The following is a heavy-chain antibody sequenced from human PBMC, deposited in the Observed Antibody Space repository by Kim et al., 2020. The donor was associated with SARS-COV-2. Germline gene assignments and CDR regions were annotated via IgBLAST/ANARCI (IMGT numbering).Heavy chain of an antibody. V-gene: IGHV4-31*03. Sequence: SETLSLTCTVSGGSISSGGYYWSWIRQHPGKGLEWIGYIYYSGSTYYNPSLKSRVTISVDTSKNQFSLKLSSVTAADTAVYYCARGGSYYGVDYWGQGTLVTVSS. CDR2: IYYSGST. CDR3: ARGGSYYGVDY. D-gene: IGHD1-26*01. CDR1: GGSISSGGYY. J-gene: IGHJ4*02.